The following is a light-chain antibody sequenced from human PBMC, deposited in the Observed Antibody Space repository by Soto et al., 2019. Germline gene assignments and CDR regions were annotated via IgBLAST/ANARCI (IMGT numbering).Light chain of an antibody. CDR1: QSLGTN. CDR2: GAS. J-gene: IGKJ4*01. V-gene: IGKV3-15*01. Sequence: IVMTQSPATLSLSPGERATLSCRASQSLGTNLGWYQQKPGQAPSLLIYGASTRATAIPARFSGSGSGTEFPLTIASLQSEDFAVYYCQHYADWPLTVGGGTKVEIK. CDR3: QHYADWPLT.